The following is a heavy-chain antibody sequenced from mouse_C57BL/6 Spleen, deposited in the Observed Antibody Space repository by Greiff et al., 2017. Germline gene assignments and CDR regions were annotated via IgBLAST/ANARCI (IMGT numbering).Heavy chain of an antibody. CDR3: ARGDSSGPSFAY. D-gene: IGHD3-2*02. Sequence: QVQLKESGAELARPGASVKLSCKASGYTFTSYGISWVKQRTGQGLEWIGEIYPRSGNTYYNEKFKGKATLTADKSSSTAYMELRSLTSEDSAVYFCARGDSSGPSFAYWGQGTLVTVSA. J-gene: IGHJ3*01. CDR2: IYPRSGNT. CDR1: GYTFTSYG. V-gene: IGHV1-81*01.